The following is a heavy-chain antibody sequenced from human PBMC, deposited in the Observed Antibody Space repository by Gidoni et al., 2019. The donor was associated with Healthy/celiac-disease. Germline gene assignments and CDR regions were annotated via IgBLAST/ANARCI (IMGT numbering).Heavy chain of an antibody. J-gene: IGHJ5*02. CDR1: VGPISSGGYS. V-gene: IGHV4-30-2*01. CDR2: IYHSGST. CDR3: ARQSTGNWFDP. Sequence: QLQLQESGSGLVQPSQTLSLPCAVSVGPISSGGYSWSWIRQPPGKGLEWIGYIYHSGSTYYNPSRKSRVTIAVDRSKNQFSLKLSSVTAAETAVYYCARQSTGNWFDPWGQGTLVTVSS.